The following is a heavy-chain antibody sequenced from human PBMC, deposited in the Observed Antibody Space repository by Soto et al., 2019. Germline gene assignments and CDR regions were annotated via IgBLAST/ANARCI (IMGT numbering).Heavy chain of an antibody. CDR3: TRGSIVRPYLYYYYYMDV. J-gene: IGHJ6*03. Sequence: GSLRLSCTASGFTFGDYAMGWFRQAPGKGLEWVGFIRSKAYGGTTEYAASVKGRFTISRDDSKSIAYLQMNSLKTEDTAVYYCTRGSIVRPYLYYYYYMDVWGQGTTVTVSS. D-gene: IGHD1-26*01. CDR1: GFTFGDYA. V-gene: IGHV3-49*03. CDR2: IRSKAYGGTT.